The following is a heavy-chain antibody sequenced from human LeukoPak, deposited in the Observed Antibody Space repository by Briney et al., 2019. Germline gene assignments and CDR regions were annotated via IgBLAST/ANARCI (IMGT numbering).Heavy chain of an antibody. Sequence: KPSGTLSLTCAVSGGSISSSNWWSWVRQPPGKGLEWIGEIYHSGSTNYNPSLKSRVTISVDKSKNQFSLKLSSVTAADTAVYYCARVWWDYYGSSGYYSWYFDLWGRGTLVTVSS. D-gene: IGHD3-22*01. CDR3: ARVWWDYYGSSGYYSWYFDL. CDR2: IYHSGST. J-gene: IGHJ2*01. V-gene: IGHV4-4*02. CDR1: GGSISSSNW.